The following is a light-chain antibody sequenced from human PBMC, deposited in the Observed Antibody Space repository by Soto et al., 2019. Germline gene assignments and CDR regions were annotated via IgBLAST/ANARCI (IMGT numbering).Light chain of an antibody. CDR3: QQYNSYFQT. J-gene: IGKJ1*01. V-gene: IGKV1-17*01. CDR1: QSISYN. CDR2: SAS. Sequence: DIQMTQSPSSLSASIGDRVTITCRASQSISYNLNXYQQNPGKAPKLLIYSASTLQGGVQSRFSGSGSGTEFTLTISSLQPDDFATYYCQQYNSYFQTFGQGTKVDIK.